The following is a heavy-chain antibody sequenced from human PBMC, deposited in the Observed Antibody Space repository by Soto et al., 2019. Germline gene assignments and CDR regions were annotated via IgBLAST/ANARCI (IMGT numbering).Heavy chain of an antibody. V-gene: IGHV4-59*01. D-gene: IGHD3-22*01. Sequence: SETLSLTCTVSGGSISSYYWSWIRQPPGKGLEWIGYIYYSGSTNYNPSLKSRVTISVDTSKNQFSLKLSSVTAADTAVYYCATMKYYYDSSGYSPYFDYWGQGTLVTVSS. CDR1: GGSISSYY. CDR3: ATMKYYYDSSGYSPYFDY. J-gene: IGHJ4*02. CDR2: IYYSGST.